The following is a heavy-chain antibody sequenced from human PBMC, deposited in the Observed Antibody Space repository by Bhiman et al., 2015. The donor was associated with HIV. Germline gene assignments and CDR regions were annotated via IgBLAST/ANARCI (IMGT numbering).Heavy chain of an antibody. Sequence: QGQLVESWGEAWSSRGRSLRLSCAASEFTFSSYAMHWVRQAPGKGLEWVAVVSYDGSNKYYADSVKGRFTISRDNSKNTLYLQMNSLRAEDTAVYYCARDTIVSGGWLQFGDYYYYYGMDVWGQGTTVTVSS. CDR2: VSYDGSNK. D-gene: IGHD5-24*01. V-gene: IGHV3-30-3*01. CDR3: ARDTIVSGGWLQFGDYYYYYGMDV. CDR1: EFTFSSYA. J-gene: IGHJ6*02.